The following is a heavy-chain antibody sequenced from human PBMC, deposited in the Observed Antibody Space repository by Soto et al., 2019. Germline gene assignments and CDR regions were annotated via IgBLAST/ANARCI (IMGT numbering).Heavy chain of an antibody. D-gene: IGHD6-19*01. CDR2: VSHDGRNT. Sequence: VQLVESGGGVVQPGRSLRPSCAASGFTFSAYAMHWVRQAPGKGLEWVAVVSHDGRNTHYADSVKGRFTISRDSSKNTVSLEMTSLRAEDTAVYYCAKGGRQWLVTSDFNYWGQGALVTVSS. J-gene: IGHJ4*02. CDR1: GFTFSAYA. CDR3: AKGGRQWLVTSDFNY. V-gene: IGHV3-30*18.